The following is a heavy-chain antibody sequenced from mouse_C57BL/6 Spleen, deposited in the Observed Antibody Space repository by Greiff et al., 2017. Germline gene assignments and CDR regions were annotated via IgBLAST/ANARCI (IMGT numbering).Heavy chain of an antibody. J-gene: IGHJ2*01. CDR1: GYTFTSYW. Sequence: QVQLQQPGAELVKPGASVKLSCKASGYTFTSYWMHWVKQRPGQGLEWIGMIHPNSGSTNYNEKFKSKATLTVDKSSSTAYMQLSSLTSEDSAVYYCAREGYYDNAFDYWGQGTTVTVSS. CDR3: AREGYYDNAFDY. D-gene: IGHD2-4*01. CDR2: IHPNSGST. V-gene: IGHV1-64*01.